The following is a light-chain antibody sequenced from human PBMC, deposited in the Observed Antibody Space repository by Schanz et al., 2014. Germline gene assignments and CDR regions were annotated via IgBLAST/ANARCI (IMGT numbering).Light chain of an antibody. CDR1: SNDVRDYNY. V-gene: IGLV2-14*01. CDR3: SSYTSSSTLV. J-gene: IGLJ2*01. Sequence: QSALTQPASVSGSPGQSITISCTGTSNDVRDYNYVSWYQQHPGKAPKLMIYDVTNRPSGVSNRFSGSKSGNTASLTISGLQAEDEADYYCSSYTSSSTLVFGGGTKLTVL. CDR2: DVT.